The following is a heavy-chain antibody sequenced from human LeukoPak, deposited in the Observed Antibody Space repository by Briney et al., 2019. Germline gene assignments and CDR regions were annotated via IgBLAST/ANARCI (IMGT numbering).Heavy chain of an antibody. Sequence: SETLSLTCTVSGGSISSSSYYWGWIRQPPGKGLEWIGSIYYSGSTYYNPSLKSRVTISVDTSKNQFALKLSSVTAADTAVYYCARDRDDSSSWYFLEYWGQGTLVTVSS. CDR3: ARDRDDSSSWYFLEY. V-gene: IGHV4-39*06. CDR2: IYYSGST. CDR1: GGSISSSSYY. J-gene: IGHJ4*02. D-gene: IGHD6-13*01.